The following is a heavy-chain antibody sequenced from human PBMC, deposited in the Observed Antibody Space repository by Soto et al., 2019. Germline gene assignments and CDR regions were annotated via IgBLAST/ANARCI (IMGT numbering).Heavy chain of an antibody. J-gene: IGHJ2*01. Sequence: ASVKVSCKASGYTFTTYVFIWLRQAPGQGPEWMGWISAYQGNTNYAQKFRGRLTMTTDSSTATAYMELRSLTPDDTAIYYCARDLLPGXPAIAVAESKGFWG. CDR2: ISAYQGNT. D-gene: IGHD2-21*01. V-gene: IGHV1-18*01. CDR3: ARDLLPGXPAIAVAESKGF. CDR1: GYTFTTYV.